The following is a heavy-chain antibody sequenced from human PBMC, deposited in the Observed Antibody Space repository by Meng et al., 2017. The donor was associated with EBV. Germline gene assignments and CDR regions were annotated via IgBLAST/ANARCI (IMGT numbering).Heavy chain of an antibody. D-gene: IGHD3-10*01. Sequence: QLQLQESGPGLVKPSETLSLTGTVSGGSISSSSYYWGWIRQPPGKGLEWIGSIYYSGSTYYNPSLKSRVTISVDTSKNQFSLKLSSVTAADTAVYYCARSSPVRFGELSNWGQGTLFTVSS. V-gene: IGHV4-39*07. CDR3: ARSSPVRFGELSN. J-gene: IGHJ4*02. CDR1: GGSISSSSYY. CDR2: IYYSGST.